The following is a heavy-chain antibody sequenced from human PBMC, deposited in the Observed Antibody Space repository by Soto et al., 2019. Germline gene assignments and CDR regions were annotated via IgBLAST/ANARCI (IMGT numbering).Heavy chain of an antibody. Sequence: EVRLVESGGGLVQPGGSLRLSCAASGFTFSSYTMHWVRQAPGKGLEYVSGISSNGDSTYYANSVKGRFTISRDNSKNTVYLQMGSLRAEDMAVSYCAREAGTVWVNHYYYYMDVWGKGTTVTVSS. CDR2: ISSNGDST. J-gene: IGHJ6*03. CDR1: GFTFSSYT. CDR3: AREAGTVWVNHYYYYMDV. D-gene: IGHD6-19*01. V-gene: IGHV3-64*01.